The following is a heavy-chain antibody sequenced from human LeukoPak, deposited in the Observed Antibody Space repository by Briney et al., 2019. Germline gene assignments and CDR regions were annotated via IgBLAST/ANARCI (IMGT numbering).Heavy chain of an antibody. CDR2: IYHSGST. CDR1: GYSISSDNY. J-gene: IGHJ4*02. D-gene: IGHD5/OR15-5a*01. V-gene: IGHV4-38-2*01. CDR3: RRVPRNSVTPHYMRRFDD. Sequence: PSETLSLTCAVSGYSISSDNYWFWIRQPPGQGLEWTGGIYHSGSTYYNPSLKSRVTMSGDTSKNQFSLKLSSVTAADTAVYYCRRVPRNSVTPHYMRRFDDWGQGTLVTVSS.